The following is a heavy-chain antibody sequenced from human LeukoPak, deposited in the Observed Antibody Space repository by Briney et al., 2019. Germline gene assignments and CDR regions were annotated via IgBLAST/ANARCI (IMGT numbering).Heavy chain of an antibody. CDR2: INWNGGSI. CDR3: ASHTSATDY. V-gene: IGHV3-20*04. Sequence: GGSLRLSCAGSGFNFKDYGMRWVRQAPGKGLEWVSGINWNGGSIAYADSVKGRFIISRDNAKNSLYLQMNSLRAEDTALYYCASHTSATDYWGQGTLVTVSS. J-gene: IGHJ4*02. D-gene: IGHD6-19*01. CDR1: GFNFKDYG.